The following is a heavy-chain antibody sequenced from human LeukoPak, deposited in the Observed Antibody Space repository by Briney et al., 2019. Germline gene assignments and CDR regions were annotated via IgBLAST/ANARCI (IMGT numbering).Heavy chain of an antibody. V-gene: IGHV3-23*01. Sequence: PGRSLRLSCAASGFTFSSYAMSWVRQAPGKGLEWVSAISGSGGSTYYADSVKGRFTISRDNSKNTLYLQMNSLRAEDTAVYYCAGTYGSGSYYNVGAFDIWGQGTMVTVSS. CDR2: ISGSGGST. CDR1: GFTFSSYA. D-gene: IGHD3-10*01. CDR3: AGTYGSGSYYNVGAFDI. J-gene: IGHJ3*02.